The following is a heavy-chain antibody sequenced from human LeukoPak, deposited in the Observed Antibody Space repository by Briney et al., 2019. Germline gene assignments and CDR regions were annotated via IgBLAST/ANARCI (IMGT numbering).Heavy chain of an antibody. V-gene: IGHV3-23*01. J-gene: IGHJ6*02. Sequence: GGSLRLSCAASGFTFSSYAMSWVRQAPGKGLEWVSAISGSGGSTYYADSVKGRFTISRDNSKNTLYLQTNSLRAEDTAVYYCAKDPVAEPRYGMDVWGQGTTVTVSS. D-gene: IGHD2-15*01. CDR3: AKDPVAEPRYGMDV. CDR1: GFTFSSYA. CDR2: ISGSGGST.